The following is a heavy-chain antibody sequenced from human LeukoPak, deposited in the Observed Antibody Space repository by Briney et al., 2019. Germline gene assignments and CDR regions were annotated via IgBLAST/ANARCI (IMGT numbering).Heavy chain of an antibody. CDR2: FNPNSGRR. V-gene: IGHV1-2*06. Sequence: ASVKVSCKASGYTFTDYYIHWVRQAPGQGLEWMGQFNPNSGRRAYAQRFQGRVAMTWDTSTTTGYLELSSLRSDDMAIYYCARNVAPDGQWIFDFWGQGTLVTVTS. D-gene: IGHD5-24*01. CDR3: ARNVAPDGQWIFDF. CDR1: GYTFTDYY. J-gene: IGHJ4*02.